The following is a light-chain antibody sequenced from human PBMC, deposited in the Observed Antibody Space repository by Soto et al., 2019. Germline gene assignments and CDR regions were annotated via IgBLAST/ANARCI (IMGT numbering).Light chain of an antibody. J-gene: IGKJ1*01. CDR2: KVS. V-gene: IGKV2-30*01. Sequence: DVVMTQSPLSLPVNLGQPASISCRSSQSPLYSDGNTYSSWFQQRPGQSPRRLIYKVSNRDSGVPDRFSGSGSGTDFTLKISRVEAEDVGVYYCMQGTHWPWTFGQGTKVDIK. CDR3: MQGTHWPWT. CDR1: QSPLYSDGNTY.